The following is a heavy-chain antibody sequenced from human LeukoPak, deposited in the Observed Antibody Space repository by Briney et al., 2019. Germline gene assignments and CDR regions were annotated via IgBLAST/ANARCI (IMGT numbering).Heavy chain of an antibody. Sequence: SETLSLTCAVYGGSISSSSYYWGWIRQPPGKGLEWIGSIYYSGSTYYNPSLKSRVTISVDTSKNQFSLKLSSVTAADTAVYYCARHPSSGWCNYWGQGTLVTVSS. CDR1: GGSISSSSYY. J-gene: IGHJ4*02. CDR3: ARHPSSGWCNY. D-gene: IGHD6-19*01. V-gene: IGHV4-39*01. CDR2: IYYSGST.